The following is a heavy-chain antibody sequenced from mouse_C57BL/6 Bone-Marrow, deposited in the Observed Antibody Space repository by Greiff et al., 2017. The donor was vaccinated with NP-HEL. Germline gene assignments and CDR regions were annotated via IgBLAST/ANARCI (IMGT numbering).Heavy chain of an antibody. D-gene: IGHD1-1*01. V-gene: IGHV14-3*01. Sequence: VQLQHSVAELVRPGASVKLSCTASGFNIKNTYMHWVKQRPEQGLEWIGRIDPATGNTKYAPKFQGKATITADTSSNTAYLQLSSLTSEDTAIYYCARQPYYYGSSLWYFDYWGQGTTLTVSS. CDR2: IDPATGNT. J-gene: IGHJ2*01. CDR1: GFNIKNTY. CDR3: ARQPYYYGSSLWYFDY.